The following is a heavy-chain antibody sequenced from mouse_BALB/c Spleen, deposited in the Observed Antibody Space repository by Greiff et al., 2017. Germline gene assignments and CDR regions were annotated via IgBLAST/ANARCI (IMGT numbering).Heavy chain of an antibody. Sequence: EVKLMESGPGLVKPSQTVSLTCTVTGISITTGNYRWSWIRQFPGNKLEWIGYIYYSGTITYNPSLTSRTTITRDTSKNQFFLEMNSLTAEDTATYYCARDYDYVFDYWGQGTTRTVSS. CDR2: IYYSGTI. J-gene: IGHJ2*01. CDR1: GISITTGNYR. D-gene: IGHD2-4*01. V-gene: IGHV3-5*02. CDR3: ARDYDYVFDY.